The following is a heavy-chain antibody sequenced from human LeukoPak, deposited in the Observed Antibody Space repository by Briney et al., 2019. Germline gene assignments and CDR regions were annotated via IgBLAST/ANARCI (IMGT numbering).Heavy chain of an antibody. V-gene: IGHV4-31*03. CDR3: AVNGYDYYFDY. J-gene: IGHJ4*02. Sequence: SQTLSLTCTVSGGPISSGGYYWSWIRQHPGKGLEWIGYIYYSGSTYYNPSLKSRVTISVDTSKNQFSLKLSSVTAADTAVYYCAVNGYDYYFDYWGQGTLVTVSS. D-gene: IGHD5-12*01. CDR2: IYYSGST. CDR1: GGPISSGGYY.